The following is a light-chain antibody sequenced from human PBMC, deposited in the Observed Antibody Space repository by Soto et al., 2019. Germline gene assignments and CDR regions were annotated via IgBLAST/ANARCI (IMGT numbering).Light chain of an antibody. J-gene: IGKJ5*01. V-gene: IGKV3-20*01. CDR1: QSVTGNS. CDR2: GAS. Sequence: EIVLTQFPGTLSLSPGERATLSCRASQSVTGNSLAWYQQKLGRAPRVLIYGASNRATGIPDRFSGSGSGTDFTLIITRLEPEDFAVYFCQQYGGSPRTFGQGTRLEIK. CDR3: QQYGGSPRT.